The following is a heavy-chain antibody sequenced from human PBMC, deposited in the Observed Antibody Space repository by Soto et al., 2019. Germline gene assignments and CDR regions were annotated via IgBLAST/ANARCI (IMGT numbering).Heavy chain of an antibody. D-gene: IGHD2-21*01. CDR1: GFSLNTGGVG. V-gene: IGHV2-5*01. J-gene: IGHJ6*02. CDR2: IYWNDDQ. Sequence: GSGPTLVNPTQTLTLTCTFSGFSLNTGGVGGGWIRQPPGKALEWLALIYWNDDQRYSPSLNSRLTITKDTSRNQVVLTMTNMDPVDTPTYFCARDTSGWRLLPDVWGQGTTVTVSS. CDR3: ARDTSGWRLLPDV.